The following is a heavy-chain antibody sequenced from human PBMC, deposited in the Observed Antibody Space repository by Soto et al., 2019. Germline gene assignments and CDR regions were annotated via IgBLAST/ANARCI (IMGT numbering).Heavy chain of an antibody. D-gene: IGHD6-13*01. CDR3: AKIYSSSWYWGVSYYYYYYGMDV. CDR1: GFTFSSYA. J-gene: IGHJ6*02. V-gene: IGHV3-23*01. Sequence: GGSLRLSCAASGFTFSSYAMSWVRQAPGKGLEWVSAISGSGGSTYYADSVKGRFTISRDNSKNTLYLQMNSLRAEDTSVYYCAKIYSSSWYWGVSYYYYYYGMDVWGQGTTVTVSS. CDR2: ISGSGGST.